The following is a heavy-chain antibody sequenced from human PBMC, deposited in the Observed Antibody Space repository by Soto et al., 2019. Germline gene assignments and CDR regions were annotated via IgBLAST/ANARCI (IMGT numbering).Heavy chain of an antibody. CDR1: GGSISSSNW. V-gene: IGHV4-4*02. CDR2: IYHSGST. CDR3: ARGGDYYDSSHFDY. D-gene: IGHD3-22*01. J-gene: IGHJ4*02. Sequence: SETLSLTCAVSGGSISSSNWWSWVRQPPGKGLEWIGEIYHSGSTNYNPSLKSRVTISVDKSRNQFSLKLSSVTAADTAVYYCARGGDYYDSSHFDYWGQGTLVTVSS.